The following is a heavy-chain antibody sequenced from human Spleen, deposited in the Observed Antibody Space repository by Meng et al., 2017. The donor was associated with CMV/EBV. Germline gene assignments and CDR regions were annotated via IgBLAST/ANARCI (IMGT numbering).Heavy chain of an antibody. D-gene: IGHD2-2*01. J-gene: IGHJ5*02. V-gene: IGHV3-7*01. CDR3: AREGLNGTYAALGP. CDR1: GFNFNEYW. Sequence: GESLKISCAASGFNFNEYWMNWVRQAPGKGLEWVANMRPDGNEKYYVDSVKGRFIISRDNAKNLLYLQMNSLRVEDTAVYYCAREGLNGTYAALGPWGQGTLVTVSS. CDR2: MRPDGNEK.